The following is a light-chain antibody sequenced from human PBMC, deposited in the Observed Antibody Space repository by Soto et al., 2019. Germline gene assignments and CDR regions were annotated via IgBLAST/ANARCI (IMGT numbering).Light chain of an antibody. CDR2: DAS. Sequence: DIVFTHSPGTLSLSPGEGATLSCRASQSVSSYLAWYQQKPGQAPRLLIYDASDRATGIPARFSGSGSGTDFTLTISSLEPEDFAVYYCQQRSNWPTFGQGTKVDI. J-gene: IGKJ1*01. V-gene: IGKV3-11*01. CDR1: QSVSSY. CDR3: QQRSNWPT.